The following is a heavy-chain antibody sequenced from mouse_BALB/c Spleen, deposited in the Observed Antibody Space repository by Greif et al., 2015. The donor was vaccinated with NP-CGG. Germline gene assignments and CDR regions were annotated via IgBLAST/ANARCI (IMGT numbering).Heavy chain of an antibody. CDR1: GFTFSSYG. Sequence: EVKLVESGGGLVQPGVSLKLSCAASGFTFSSYGMSWVRQTPDKRLELVATINSNGGSTYYPDSVKGRFTISRDNAKNTLYLQMSSLKSEDTAMYYCARGYGNSYWYFDVWGAGTTVTVSS. J-gene: IGHJ1*01. CDR3: ARGYGNSYWYFDV. D-gene: IGHD2-1*01. CDR2: INSNGGST. V-gene: IGHV5-6-3*01.